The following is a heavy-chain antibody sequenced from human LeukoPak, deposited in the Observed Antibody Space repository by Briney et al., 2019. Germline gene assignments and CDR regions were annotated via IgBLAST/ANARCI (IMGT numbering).Heavy chain of an antibody. V-gene: IGHV3-7*03. D-gene: IGHD6-13*01. Sequence: AGGSLRLSCATSGFTFTNYLMSWVRQTPGKGLEWVANIKEDGSGKWYVDSVRGRFTISRDNAKNSLYLQMNSLRAEDTAVYYCATGGSSWYRFDYWGQGTLVTVSS. CDR1: GFTFTNYL. J-gene: IGHJ4*02. CDR3: ATGGSSWYRFDY. CDR2: IKEDGSGK.